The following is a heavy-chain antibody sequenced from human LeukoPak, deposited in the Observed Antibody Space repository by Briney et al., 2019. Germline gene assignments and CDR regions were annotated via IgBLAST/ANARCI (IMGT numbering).Heavy chain of an antibody. J-gene: IGHJ5*02. Sequence: SETLSLTCTVSGASISSSTYYLAWIRQPPGKGLEWIVSVYYSGSTYYNPSLKSRIIISVDTSKNQFSLKLSSVPAPDTAVYYCARHVAPIYHPNWFDPWGQGTPVTVSS. CDR2: VYYSGST. CDR3: ARHVAPIYHPNWFDP. CDR1: GASISSSTYY. D-gene: IGHD2-2*01. V-gene: IGHV4-39*01.